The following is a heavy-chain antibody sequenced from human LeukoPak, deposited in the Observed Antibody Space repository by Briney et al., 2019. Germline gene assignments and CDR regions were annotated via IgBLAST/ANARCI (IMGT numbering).Heavy chain of an antibody. CDR3: ARVGYGDYYFNWFDP. V-gene: IGHV4-59*06. D-gene: IGHD4-17*01. J-gene: IGHJ5*02. CDR1: GGSISSYY. CDR2: IYYSGST. Sequence: SETLSLTCTVSGGSISSYYWSWIRQHPGKGLEWIGYIYYSGSTYYNPSLKSRVTISVDTSKNQFSLKLSSVTAADTAVYYCARVGYGDYYFNWFDPWGQGTLVTVSS.